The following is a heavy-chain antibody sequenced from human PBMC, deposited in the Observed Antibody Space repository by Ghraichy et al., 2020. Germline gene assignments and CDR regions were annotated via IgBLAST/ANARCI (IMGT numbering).Heavy chain of an antibody. Sequence: LSLTCAASGFTVSSNYMSWVRQAPGKGLEWVSIIYKNGYTYYADSVKGRFTISRDNSKNTLYLQMNSLSAEDTAVYYCAGKLTFDCWGQGTLVTVSS. CDR3: AGKLTFDC. J-gene: IGHJ4*02. V-gene: IGHV3-53*01. CDR1: GFTVSSNY. D-gene: IGHD1-1*01. CDR2: IYKNGYT.